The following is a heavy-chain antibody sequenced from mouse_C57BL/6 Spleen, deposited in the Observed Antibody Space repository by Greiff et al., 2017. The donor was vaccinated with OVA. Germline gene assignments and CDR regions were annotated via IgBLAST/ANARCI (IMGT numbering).Heavy chain of an antibody. CDR3: ARFIVYFDY. D-gene: IGHD2-12*01. Sequence: VQLKESGAELVRPGASVKLSCKASGYTFTDYYINWVKQRPGQGLEWIARIYPGSGNTYYNEKFKGKATLTAEKSSSTAYMQLSSLTSEDSAVYFCARFIVYFDYWGQGTTLTVSS. J-gene: IGHJ2*01. V-gene: IGHV1-76*01. CDR2: IYPGSGNT. CDR1: GYTFTDYY.